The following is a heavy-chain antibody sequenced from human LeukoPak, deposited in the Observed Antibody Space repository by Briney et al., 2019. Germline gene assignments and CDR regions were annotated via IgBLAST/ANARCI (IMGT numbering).Heavy chain of an antibody. V-gene: IGHV1-69*05. J-gene: IGHJ3*02. CDR2: IIPMFGAT. D-gene: IGHD1-26*01. CDR3: ARDRVGATIGLDAFDI. Sequence: SVKVSCKASGGIFSSYGINWVRQAPGQGLEWMGRIIPMFGATNYAQKFQGRVTVTTDESTSTAYMELSSLRSEDTAVYYCARDRVGATIGLDAFDIWGQGTMVTVSS. CDR1: GGIFSSYG.